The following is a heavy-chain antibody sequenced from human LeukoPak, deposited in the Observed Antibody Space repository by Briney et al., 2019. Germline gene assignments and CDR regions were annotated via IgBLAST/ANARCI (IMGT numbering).Heavy chain of an antibody. V-gene: IGHV3-33*06. J-gene: IGHJ6*03. CDR3: AKGIWPKVYYMDV. CDR1: GFTFSSYG. Sequence: GRSLRLSCAASGFTFSSYGMHWVRQAPGKGLEWVAVIWYDGSNKYYADSVKGRFTISRDNSKNTLYLQMNSLRAEDTAVYYCAKGIWPKVYYMDVWGKGTTVTVSS. CDR2: IWYDGSNK. D-gene: IGHD6-13*01.